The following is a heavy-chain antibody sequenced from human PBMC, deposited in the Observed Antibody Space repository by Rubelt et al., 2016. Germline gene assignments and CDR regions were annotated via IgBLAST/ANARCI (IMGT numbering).Heavy chain of an antibody. Sequence: QGLEWMGIINPSGGSTSYAQKFQGRVTMTRDTSTSTVYMELSSLRSEDTAVYYCARVDTAMVTHYWGQGTLVTVSS. CDR2: INPSGGST. D-gene: IGHD5-18*01. V-gene: IGHV1-46*01. CDR3: ARVDTAMVTHY. J-gene: IGHJ4*02.